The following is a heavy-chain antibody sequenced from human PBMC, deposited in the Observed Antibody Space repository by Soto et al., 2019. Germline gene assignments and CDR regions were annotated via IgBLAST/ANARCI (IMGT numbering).Heavy chain of an antibody. V-gene: IGHV3-21*01. D-gene: IGHD2-21*02. J-gene: IGHJ5*02. Sequence: WESLVLCCSTSEFTFSIYSMNWVGQAPGQGLAWVSSISVSTTSLYYANSVKGRFTISRNNAKNSLYRQRNGLRAEDTAVYYCAGGVEVTATTYFTYNWFDPWGQGTMVTVSS. CDR3: AGGVEVTATTYFTYNWFDP. CDR1: EFTFSIYS. CDR2: ISVSTTSL.